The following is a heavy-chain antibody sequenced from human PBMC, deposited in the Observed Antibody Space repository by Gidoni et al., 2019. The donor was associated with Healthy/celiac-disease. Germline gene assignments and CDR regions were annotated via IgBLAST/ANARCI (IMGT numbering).Heavy chain of an antibody. Sequence: QVQLVQSGAEVKKPGSSVKVSCTASGGTFSSYAISWVRQAPGPGLEWMGGIIPIFGTANYAQKCQGRVTITADESTSTAYMELSILRSEDTAVYYCAGIAVAGYYYYGMDVWGQGTTVTVSS. CDR3: AGIAVAGYYYYGMDV. CDR1: GGTFSSYA. D-gene: IGHD6-19*01. V-gene: IGHV1-69*01. CDR2: IIPIFGTA. J-gene: IGHJ6*02.